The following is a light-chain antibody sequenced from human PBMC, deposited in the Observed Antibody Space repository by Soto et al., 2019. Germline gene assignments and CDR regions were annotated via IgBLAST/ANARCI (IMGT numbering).Light chain of an antibody. CDR1: QSVSSY. CDR3: QPRSNWPLT. CDR2: DAS. Sequence: EIVLTQSPATLSLSPGERATLSCRASQSVSSYLAWYQQKRGQAPRLLIYDASNRATGIPARFSGSGSGTYFNLTISSLEPEDVAVYYCQPRSNWPLTFGGGTKVEIK. J-gene: IGKJ4*01. V-gene: IGKV3-11*01.